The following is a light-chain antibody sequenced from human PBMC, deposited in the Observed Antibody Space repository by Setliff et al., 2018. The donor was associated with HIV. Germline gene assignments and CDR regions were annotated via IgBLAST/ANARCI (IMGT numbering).Light chain of an antibody. CDR2: DVS. V-gene: IGLV2-14*01. J-gene: IGLJ1*01. CDR1: SSDIGGYNY. Sequence: QSALTQPASVSGSPGQSITISCTGTSSDIGGYNYVSWYQQHPGKAPKLMIYDVSKRSSGVSNRFSGSKSGNTASLTISGLQAEDEADYYCSSYTSSSTYVFRTGTKVTVL. CDR3: SSYTSSSTYV.